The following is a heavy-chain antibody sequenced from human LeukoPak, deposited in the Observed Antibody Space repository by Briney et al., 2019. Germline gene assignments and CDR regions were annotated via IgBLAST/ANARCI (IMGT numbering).Heavy chain of an antibody. CDR1: GYTFTGYY. CDR2: INPSGGST. Sequence: ASVKVSCKAFGYTFTGYYMHWVRQAPGQGLEWMGIINPSGGSTSYAQKFQGRVTMTRDTSTSTVYMELSSLRSEDTAVYYCASTPYGDYGFWFDPWGQGTLVTVSS. CDR3: ASTPYGDYGFWFDP. V-gene: IGHV1-46*01. D-gene: IGHD4-17*01. J-gene: IGHJ5*02.